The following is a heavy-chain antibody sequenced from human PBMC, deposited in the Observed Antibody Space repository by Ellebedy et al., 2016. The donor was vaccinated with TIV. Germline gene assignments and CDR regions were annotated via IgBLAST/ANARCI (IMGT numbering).Heavy chain of an antibody. CDR1: GGSISSYY. J-gene: IGHJ4*02. CDR2: IYYSGST. V-gene: IGHV4-59*01. Sequence: SETLSLXXTVSGGSISSYYWSWIRQPPGKGLEWIGYIYYSGSTNYNPSLKSRVTISVDTSKNQFSLKLSSVTAADTAVYYCATQRDFWSGYRFDYWGQGTLVTVSS. D-gene: IGHD3-3*01. CDR3: ATQRDFWSGYRFDY.